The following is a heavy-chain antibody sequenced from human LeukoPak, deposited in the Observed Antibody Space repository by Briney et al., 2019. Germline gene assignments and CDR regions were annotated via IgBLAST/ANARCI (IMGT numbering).Heavy chain of an antibody. CDR2: IKQDGSEK. CDR1: GFTFSSYW. J-gene: IGHJ4*02. Sequence: GGSLRLSCAASGFTFSSYWMSWVRQAPGKGLEWVGNIKQDGSEKYYVDSVKGRFTISRDNAKNSVYLQMNSLRVEDTAVYFCARDYIGGWNDHWGQGTLVTVSS. D-gene: IGHD3-16*01. CDR3: ARDYIGGWNDH. V-gene: IGHV3-7*01.